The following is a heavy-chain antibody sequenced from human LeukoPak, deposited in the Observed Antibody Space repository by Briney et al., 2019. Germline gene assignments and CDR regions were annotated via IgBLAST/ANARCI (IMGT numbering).Heavy chain of an antibody. V-gene: IGHV1-24*01. Sequence: ASVKVSCKVSGYTLTELSMHWVRQAPGKGLEWMGGFDPKDGETIYAQKFQGRVTMTEDTSTDTAYMELSSLRSEDTAVYYCATAGYYYDSSGYSDWFDPWGQGTLVTVSS. D-gene: IGHD3-22*01. CDR3: ATAGYYYDSSGYSDWFDP. CDR2: FDPKDGET. J-gene: IGHJ5*02. CDR1: GYTLTELS.